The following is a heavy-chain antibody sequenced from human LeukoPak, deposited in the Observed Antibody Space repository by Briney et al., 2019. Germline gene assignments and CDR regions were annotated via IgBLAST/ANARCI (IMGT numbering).Heavy chain of an antibody. CDR1: GGSFSGYY. D-gene: IGHD2-15*01. Sequence: SETLSLTCAVYGGSFSGYYWSWIRQPPGKGLEWIGEINHSGSTNYNPSLKSRVTISVDTSKNQFSLKLSSVTAADTAVYYCARGRYCSGGSCYYDYWGQGTLVTVSS. CDR2: INHSGST. V-gene: IGHV4-34*01. J-gene: IGHJ4*02. CDR3: ARGRYCSGGSCYYDY.